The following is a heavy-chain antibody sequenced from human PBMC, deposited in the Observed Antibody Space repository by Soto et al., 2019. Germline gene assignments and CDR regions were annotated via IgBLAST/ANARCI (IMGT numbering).Heavy chain of an antibody. V-gene: IGHV1-2*04. D-gene: IGHD3-22*01. Sequence: QVQLVQSGAEVKKPGASVKVSCKASGYTFTGYYMHWVRQAPGQGLEWMGWINPNSGGTNYAQKCQGWVTMTRDTSISTAYMELSRLRSDDTAVYYCARAGGNYYDSSGYYGYYGMDVWGQGTTVTVSS. J-gene: IGHJ6*02. CDR3: ARAGGNYYDSSGYYGYYGMDV. CDR1: GYTFTGYY. CDR2: INPNSGGT.